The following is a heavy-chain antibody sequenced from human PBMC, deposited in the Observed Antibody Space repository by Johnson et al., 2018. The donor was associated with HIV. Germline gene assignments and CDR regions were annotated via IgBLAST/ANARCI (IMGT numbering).Heavy chain of an antibody. J-gene: IGHJ3*01. V-gene: IGHV3-30*03. CDR3: ARDWGLYNCNDPGAFDF. D-gene: IGHD1-1*01. CDR1: GFSFSSYA. CDR2: ISYDESNK. Sequence: VQLVESGGGLVQPGGSLRLSCAASGFSFSSYAMHWVRQSPGKGLEWVAVISYDESNKYYADSVKGRFTISRDNSKNTLFLHMNSLRAEDTAMYYCARDWGLYNCNDPGAFDFWGEGTMVTVAS.